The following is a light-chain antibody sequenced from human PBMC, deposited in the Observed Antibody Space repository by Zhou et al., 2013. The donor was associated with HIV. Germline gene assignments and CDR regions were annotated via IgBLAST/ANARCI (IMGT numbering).Light chain of an antibody. J-gene: IGKJ4*01. V-gene: IGKV3-11*01. CDR3: QHRGNWPLT. CDR1: QSISSY. Sequence: EIVLTQSPATLSLSPGDRATLSCRASQSISSYLAWYQQKPGQAPRLLIFDASNRATGIPARFSGSGSETDFTLTISSLEPEDFAVYYCQHRGNWPLTFGGGPRWRSN. CDR2: DAS.